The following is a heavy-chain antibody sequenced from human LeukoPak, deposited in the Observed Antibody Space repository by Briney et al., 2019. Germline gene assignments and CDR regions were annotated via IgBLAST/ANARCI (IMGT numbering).Heavy chain of an antibody. V-gene: IGHV3-30*02. CDR1: GFTFSSYG. D-gene: IGHD3-22*01. CDR2: IPYDGNNK. J-gene: IGHJ5*02. CDR3: AKDLNPYYDSSGKEFDP. Sequence: GGSLRLSCAASGFTFSSYGMHWVRQAPGKGLEWVAFIPYDGNNKYYADSVKGRFTISRDNSKNTLCLQMNSLRAGDTAVYYCAKDLNPYYDSSGKEFDPWGQGTLVTVSS.